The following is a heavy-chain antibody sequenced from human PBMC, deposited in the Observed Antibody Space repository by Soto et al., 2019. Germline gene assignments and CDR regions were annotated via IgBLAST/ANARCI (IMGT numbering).Heavy chain of an antibody. J-gene: IGHJ4*02. V-gene: IGHV1-46*02. CDR3: ARDQGHSSGYYSQGC. D-gene: IGHD3-22*01. CDR2: INPTGGTT. CDR1: GYTFNSYY. Sequence: ASVKVSCKASGYTFNSYYMHWVRQAPGQGLEWMGIINPTGGTTTYAQKFQGRVTMTRDTSTSTVYMELNSLRSEDTAVYYCARDQGHSSGYYSQGCWGQGTLVTVSS.